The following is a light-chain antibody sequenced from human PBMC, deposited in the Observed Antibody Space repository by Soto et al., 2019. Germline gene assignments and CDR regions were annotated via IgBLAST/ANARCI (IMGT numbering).Light chain of an antibody. Sequence: DMQMTQSPSSLSASVGDRVTITCRTSQSISNSLNWYQHKPGRAPKLLIYAASTLQSGVPSRFSGSGFGTDFTLTISSLQPEGFAFYYCQQSYSTPRTFGQGTKVDIK. V-gene: IGKV1-39*01. CDR1: QSISNS. J-gene: IGKJ1*01. CDR2: AAS. CDR3: QQSYSTPRT.